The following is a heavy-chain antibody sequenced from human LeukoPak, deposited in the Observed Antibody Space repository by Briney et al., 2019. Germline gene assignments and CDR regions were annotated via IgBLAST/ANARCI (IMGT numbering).Heavy chain of an antibody. Sequence: GASVKVSCNASGYTFTSYGISWVRQAPGQGLEWMGWISAYNGNTNYAQKLQGRVTMTTDTSTSTAYMELRSLRSDDTAVYYCARGGVVVPAAIPLDYWGQGTLVTVSS. D-gene: IGHD2-2*01. CDR1: GYTFTSYG. CDR2: ISAYNGNT. V-gene: IGHV1-18*01. J-gene: IGHJ4*02. CDR3: ARGGVVVPAAIPLDY.